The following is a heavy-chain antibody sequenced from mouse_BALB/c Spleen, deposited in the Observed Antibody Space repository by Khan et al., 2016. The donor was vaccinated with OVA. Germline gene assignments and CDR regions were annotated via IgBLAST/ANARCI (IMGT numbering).Heavy chain of an antibody. CDR3: ARSGLYGIIAY. D-gene: IGHD2-1*01. CDR1: GYTFTTYW. CDR2: IDPTTGYT. V-gene: IGHV1-7*01. J-gene: IGHJ3*01. Sequence: QVQLKESGAELAKPGASMKMSCKASGYTFTTYWMHWVKQRPGQGLEWIGYIDPTTGYTEYNQKLKDRATLTTDKSASTAYMQLSSLTSEDSAVYSCARSGLYGIIAYWGQGTLVTVSA.